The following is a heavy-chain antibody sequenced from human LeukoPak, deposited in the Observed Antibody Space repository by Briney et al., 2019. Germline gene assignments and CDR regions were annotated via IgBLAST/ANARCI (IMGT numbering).Heavy chain of an antibody. CDR2: ISSSGSTI. D-gene: IGHD5-24*01. J-gene: IGHJ6*03. Sequence: GGSLRLSCAASGFTFSDYYMSWIRQAPGKGLEWVSYISSSGSTIYYADSVKGRFTISRDNAKNSLYLQMNSLRAEDTAVYYCARVEMATGYSESYYYYYYMDVWGKGTTVTVSS. V-gene: IGHV3-11*01. CDR3: ARVEMATGYSESYYYYYYMDV. CDR1: GFTFSDYY.